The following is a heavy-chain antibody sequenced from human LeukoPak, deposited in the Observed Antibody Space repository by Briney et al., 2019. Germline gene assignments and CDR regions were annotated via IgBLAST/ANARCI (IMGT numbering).Heavy chain of an antibody. J-gene: IGHJ4*02. V-gene: IGHV1-18*01. CDR2: ISAYNGNT. CDR1: GYTFTSYG. CDR3: ARDWGEFKQRLVRASLDY. D-gene: IGHD6-13*01. Sequence: GASVKVSCKASGYTFTSYGISWVRQAPGQGLEWMGWISAYNGNTNYAQKLQGRVTMTTDTSTSTAYMELRSLRSDDTAVYYCARDWGEFKQRLVRASLDYWGQGTLVTVSS.